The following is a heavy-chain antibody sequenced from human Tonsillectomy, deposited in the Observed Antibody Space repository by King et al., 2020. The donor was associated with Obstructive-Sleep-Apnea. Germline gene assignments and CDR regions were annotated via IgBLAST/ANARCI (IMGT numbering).Heavy chain of an antibody. J-gene: IGHJ3*02. CDR1: GYSISSGYY. CDR3: ARTLYEALGAFDI. V-gene: IGHV4-38-2*02. CDR2: IYHSGNI. Sequence: MQLQESGPGLVKPSETLSLPCTVSGYSISSGYYWGWIRQPPGKGWEWIGYIYHSGNIYYNTSLKSRITISVDTPKNQFSLKLSAVTAADTAVYYCARTLYEALGAFDIWGQGTMVTVSS. D-gene: IGHD2-8*01.